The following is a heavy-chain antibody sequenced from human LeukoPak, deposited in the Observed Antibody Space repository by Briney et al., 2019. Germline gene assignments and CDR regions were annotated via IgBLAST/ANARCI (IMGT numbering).Heavy chain of an antibody. Sequence: SETLSLTCTVSGGSISSSSYYWGWIRQPPGEGLEWIGSIYYSGSTYYNPSLKSRVTISVDTSKNQFSLKLSSVTAADTAVYYCARVYSNHFDYWGQGTLVTVSS. J-gene: IGHJ4*02. CDR2: IYYSGST. CDR1: GGSISSSSYY. CDR3: ARVYSNHFDY. V-gene: IGHV4-39*01. D-gene: IGHD6-13*01.